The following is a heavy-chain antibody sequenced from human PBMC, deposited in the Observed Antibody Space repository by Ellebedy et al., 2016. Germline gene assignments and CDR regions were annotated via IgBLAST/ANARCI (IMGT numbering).Heavy chain of an antibody. V-gene: IGHV4-34*01. D-gene: IGHD3-9*01. CDR1: GGSFSGYY. CDR2: INHSGST. Sequence: SETLSLTXAVYGGSFSGYYWSWIRQPPGKGLEWIGEINHSGSTNYNPSLKSRVTISVDTSKNQFSLKLSSVTAADTAVYYCARVDIKADDILTGPRDDYYYYGMDVWGQGTTVTVSS. J-gene: IGHJ6*02. CDR3: ARVDIKADDILTGPRDDYYYYGMDV.